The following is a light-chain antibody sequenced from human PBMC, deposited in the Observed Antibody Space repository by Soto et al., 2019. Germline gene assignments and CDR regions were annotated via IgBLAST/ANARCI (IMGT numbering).Light chain of an antibody. CDR3: QSYDTSMSGARV. V-gene: IGLV1-40*01. J-gene: IGLJ1*01. CDR1: SSNIGAGYD. CDR2: GST. Sequence: QSVLTQPPSVSGAPGQRVTISCTGGSSNIGAGYDVNWYQQFPGTVPRLLIYGSTNRPSGVPDRFSGSKSGTSASLAITGLQAEDEAHYHCQSYDTSMSGARVFGTGTKATVL.